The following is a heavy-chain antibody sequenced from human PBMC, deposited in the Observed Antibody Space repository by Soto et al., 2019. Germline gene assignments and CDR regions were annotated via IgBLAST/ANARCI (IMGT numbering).Heavy chain of an antibody. Sequence: EVQLVESGGGLVKPGGSLRLSCAASGVTFSSYSMNWVRQAPGKGLEWVSSITSSSSYIYYADSVQGRFTISRDNAKNSMFLQMSSLRAEDTAVYYCAREARQLCSGYYQYDDWGQGTLVTVSS. CDR3: AREARQLCSGYYQYDD. CDR1: GVTFSSYS. V-gene: IGHV3-21*01. J-gene: IGHJ4*02. D-gene: IGHD3-3*01. CDR2: ITSSSSYI.